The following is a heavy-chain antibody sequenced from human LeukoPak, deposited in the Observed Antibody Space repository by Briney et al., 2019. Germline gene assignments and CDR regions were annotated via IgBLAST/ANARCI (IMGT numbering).Heavy chain of an antibody. J-gene: IGHJ6*02. CDR3: AGKCSSTSCYPYGMDV. D-gene: IGHD2-2*01. V-gene: IGHV4-34*01. CDR2: INHSGST. Sequence: SETLSLTCAVYGGSFSGYYWSWIRQPPGKGLEWIGEINHSGSTNYNPSLKSRVTISVDTSKNQFSLKLSSVTAADTAVYYCAGKCSSTSCYPYGMDVWGQGTTVTVSS. CDR1: GGSFSGYY.